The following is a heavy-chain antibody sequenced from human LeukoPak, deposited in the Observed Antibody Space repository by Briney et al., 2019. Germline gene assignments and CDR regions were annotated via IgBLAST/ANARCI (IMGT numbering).Heavy chain of an antibody. D-gene: IGHD3-10*01. V-gene: IGHV3-48*03. CDR2: ISSSGSTI. CDR3: ARAHELLWFGELRALDY. CDR1: GFTFSSYE. J-gene: IGHJ4*02. Sequence: GGSLRLSCAASGFTFSSYEMNWVRQAPGKGLEWVSYISSSGSTIYYADSVKGRFTISRDNAKNSLYLQMNSLRAEDTAVYYCARAHELLWFGELRALDYWGQGTLVTVSS.